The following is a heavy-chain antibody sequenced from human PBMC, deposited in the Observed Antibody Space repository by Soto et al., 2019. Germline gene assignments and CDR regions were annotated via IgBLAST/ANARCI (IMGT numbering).Heavy chain of an antibody. Sequence: PGGSLRLSGAASGFTFSSFSLSWVRQAPGKGLQWVSAISGSGVDTDYADSVKGRFTISRDNSRNMLFLQMNSLRTEDTAIYYCAGTGYSFQAYLGQVTLVTVCS. CDR3: AGTGYSFQAY. CDR1: GFTFSSFS. D-gene: IGHD5-18*01. J-gene: IGHJ4*02. CDR2: ISGSGVDT. V-gene: IGHV3-23*01.